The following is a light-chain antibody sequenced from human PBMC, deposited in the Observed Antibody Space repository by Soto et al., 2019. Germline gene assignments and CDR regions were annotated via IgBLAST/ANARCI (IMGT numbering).Light chain of an antibody. J-gene: IGLJ2*01. V-gene: IGLV2-14*03. CDR2: DVN. CDR1: SSDIGAYNY. Sequence: QSVLTQPASVSGSPGQSITISCTGTSSDIGAYNYVSWYQQHPGKAPKLMIYDVNIRPSGVSNRFSGSKSGNTASLTISGLQAEYEADYYRTSWTTSTTMIFGGGTEVTVL. CDR3: TSWTTSTTMI.